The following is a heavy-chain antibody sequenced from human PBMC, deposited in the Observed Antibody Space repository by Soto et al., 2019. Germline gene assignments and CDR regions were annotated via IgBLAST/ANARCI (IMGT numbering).Heavy chain of an antibody. CDR3: AKGRGPDGFDM. Sequence: QVQLVESGGGVVQPGRSLRLSCTASGFTFRSYGMHWVRQAPGKGLEWVAVISYDGSNKYYIDSVKGRFTISRDNSKNTLYLQMHSLRAEDAALYYCAKGRGPDGFDMWGQGTMVTVSS. CDR1: GFTFRSYG. CDR2: ISYDGSNK. V-gene: IGHV3-30*18. J-gene: IGHJ3*02.